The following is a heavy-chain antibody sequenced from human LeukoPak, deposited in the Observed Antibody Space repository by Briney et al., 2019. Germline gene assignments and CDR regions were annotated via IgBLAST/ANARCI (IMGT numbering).Heavy chain of an antibody. CDR3: ARLRRYGGNSPRAFDI. D-gene: IGHD4-23*01. Sequence: PSETPSLTCTVSGGSISVYYWSWIRQPPGKGLEWIGYIHYSGSTNYNPSLKSRLTISVDTSKNQFSLKLSSVTAADTAVYYCARLRRYGGNSPRAFDIGGRGAMVTVSS. CDR2: IHYSGST. V-gene: IGHV4-59*01. CDR1: GGSISVYY. J-gene: IGHJ3*02.